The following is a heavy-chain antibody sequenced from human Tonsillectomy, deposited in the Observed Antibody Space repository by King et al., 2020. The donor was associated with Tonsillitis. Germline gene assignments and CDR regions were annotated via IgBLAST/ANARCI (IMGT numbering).Heavy chain of an antibody. CDR3: TRGEIAAGGWGYFDY. CDR2: IRSEAYGGTT. J-gene: IGHJ4*02. D-gene: IGHD6-13*01. Sequence: VQLVESGGGLVMPGRSLRLSGTASGFTFGDYAMSWFRQAPGKGLEWVGFIRSEAYGGTTEYAASVKDRFTISRDDSKSIAYLQMNSLKTEDTAVYYCTRGEIAAGGWGYFDYWGQGTLVTVSS. V-gene: IGHV3-49*05. CDR1: GFTFGDYA.